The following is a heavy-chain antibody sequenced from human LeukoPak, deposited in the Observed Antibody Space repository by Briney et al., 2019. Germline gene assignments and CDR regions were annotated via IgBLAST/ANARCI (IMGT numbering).Heavy chain of an antibody. Sequence: ASVKVSCKVSGYTLTELSMHWVRQAPGKGLEWTGVFDPEDGETIYAQKFQGRVTMTEDTSTDTAYMELSSLRSEDTAVYYCATLRGDDSSGYYYGYWGQGTLVTVSS. D-gene: IGHD3-22*01. CDR3: ATLRGDDSSGYYYGY. J-gene: IGHJ4*02. V-gene: IGHV1-24*01. CDR1: GYTLTELS. CDR2: FDPEDGET.